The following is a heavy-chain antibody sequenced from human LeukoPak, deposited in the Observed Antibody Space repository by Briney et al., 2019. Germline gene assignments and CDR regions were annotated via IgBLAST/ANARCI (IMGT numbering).Heavy chain of an antibody. V-gene: IGHV4-34*01. D-gene: IGHD1-26*01. CDR1: GGSFSGYY. CDR3: ASRRPLVGAVASDI. J-gene: IGHJ3*02. CDR2: INHSGST. Sequence: SETLSLTCAVYGGSFSGYYWSWIRQPPGKGLEWIGEINHSGSTNYNPSLKSRVTISVDTSKNQFSLKLSSVTAADTAVYYCASRRPLVGAVASDIWGQGTMVTVSS.